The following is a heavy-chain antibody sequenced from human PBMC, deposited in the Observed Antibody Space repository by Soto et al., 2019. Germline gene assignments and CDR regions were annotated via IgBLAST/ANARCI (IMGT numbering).Heavy chain of an antibody. J-gene: IGHJ4*02. CDR3: ARGITLPTPLDY. D-gene: IGHD1-20*01. V-gene: IGHV1-18*01. Sequence: GASVKVSCKASGDTFSFYTINWVRQAPGQGLEWMGWISGYNGDTKYAQKFQGRVTITRDTSASTAYMELSSLRSEDTAVYYCARGITLPTPLDYWGQGTLVTVSS. CDR2: ISGYNGDT. CDR1: GDTFSFYT.